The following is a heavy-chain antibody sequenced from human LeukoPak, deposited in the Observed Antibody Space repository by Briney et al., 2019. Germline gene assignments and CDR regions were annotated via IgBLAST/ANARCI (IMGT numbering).Heavy chain of an antibody. CDR1: GFTFSSYA. D-gene: IGHD6-19*01. J-gene: IGHJ4*02. Sequence: GGSLRLSCAASGFTFSSYAMSWVRQAPGKGLEWVSTIRGSGGGTYYADSVKGRFTISRDNSKNMLYLQMNSLRDEDTALYYCAKAGIGVVGYFDYWGQGTLVTVSS. CDR3: AKAGIGVVGYFDY. CDR2: IRGSGGGT. V-gene: IGHV3-23*01.